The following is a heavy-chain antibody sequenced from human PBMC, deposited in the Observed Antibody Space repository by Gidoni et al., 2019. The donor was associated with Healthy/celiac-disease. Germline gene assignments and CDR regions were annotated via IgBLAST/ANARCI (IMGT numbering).Heavy chain of an antibody. CDR3: ARGPRYCSGGSCSGLFDY. Sequence: QVQLQQWGAGLLTPSETLSLTCAVYGGSFSGYYWSWIRQPPGKGLEWIGEINHSGSTNYNPSLKSRVTISVDTSKNQFSLKLSSVTAADTAVYYCARGPRYCSGGSCSGLFDYWGQGTLVTVSS. J-gene: IGHJ4*02. D-gene: IGHD2-15*01. CDR1: GGSFSGYY. V-gene: IGHV4-34*01. CDR2: INHSGST.